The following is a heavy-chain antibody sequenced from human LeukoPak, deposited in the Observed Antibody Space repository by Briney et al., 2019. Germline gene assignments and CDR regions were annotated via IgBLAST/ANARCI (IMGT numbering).Heavy chain of an antibody. V-gene: IGHV3-53*01. CDR1: GFTVSSNY. D-gene: IGHD3-9*01. Sequence: GGSLRLSCAASGFTVSSNYMSWVRQAPGKGLEWVSVIYSGGSTYYADSVKGRFTITRDNSKNTLYLQMNSLRAEDTAVYYCARDDILTGYRDYWGQGTLVTVSS. CDR2: IYSGGST. J-gene: IGHJ4*02. CDR3: ARDDILTGYRDY.